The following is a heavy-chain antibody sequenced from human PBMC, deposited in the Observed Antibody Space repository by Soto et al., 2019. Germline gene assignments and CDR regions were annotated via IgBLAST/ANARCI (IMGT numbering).Heavy chain of an antibody. J-gene: IGHJ6*02. V-gene: IGHV3-33*01. Sequence: QVQLVESGGGVVQPGRSLRLSCAASGFTFSSYGMHWVRQAPGKGLEWVAVIWYDGSNKYYADSVKGRFTISRDNSKNTLYLQMNSLRAEDTAVYYCARDLAAAGNYYYYGMDVWGQGTTVIVSS. CDR1: GFTFSSYG. CDR2: IWYDGSNK. D-gene: IGHD6-13*01. CDR3: ARDLAAAGNYYYYGMDV.